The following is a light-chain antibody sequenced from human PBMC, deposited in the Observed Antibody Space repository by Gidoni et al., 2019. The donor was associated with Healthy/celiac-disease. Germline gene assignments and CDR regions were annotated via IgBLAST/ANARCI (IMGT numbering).Light chain of an antibody. V-gene: IGKV1-5*03. J-gene: IGKJ2*02. Sequence: DLQMTQSPSTLSASVGDRVTITCRASQSISSWLAWYQQKPGKAPKLLIYKASSLESGVPSRFSGSGSGTEFTLTISSLQPDDFATYYCQQYNSYSHGTFGQGTKLEIK. CDR3: QQYNSYSHGT. CDR1: QSISSW. CDR2: KAS.